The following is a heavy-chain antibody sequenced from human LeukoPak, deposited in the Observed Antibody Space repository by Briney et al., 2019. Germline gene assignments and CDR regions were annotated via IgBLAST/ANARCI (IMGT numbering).Heavy chain of an antibody. CDR1: GGSISSSNW. D-gene: IGHD3-10*01. CDR3: ARRARGALRSAFDI. Sequence: SETLSLTCAVSGGSISSSNWWSWVRQPPGKGLEWIGSIYYSGSTYYNPSLKSRVTISVDTSKNQFSLKLSSVTAADTAVYYCARRARGALRSAFDIWGQGTMVTVSS. CDR2: IYYSGST. V-gene: IGHV4-39*01. J-gene: IGHJ3*02.